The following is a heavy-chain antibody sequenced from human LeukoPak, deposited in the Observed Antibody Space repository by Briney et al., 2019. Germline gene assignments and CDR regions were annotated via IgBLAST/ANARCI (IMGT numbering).Heavy chain of an antibody. CDR1: GFTFRRYA. J-gene: IGHJ4*02. Sequence: GGSLRLSCAASGFTFRRYAMSWVRQAPGKGLEWISVISENGGRTYYADSVKGRFTISTDNSKNTLYLQTNSLRAEDTAVYYCAKTMGAIDHDYWGQGALVTVSS. CDR2: ISENGGRT. CDR3: AKTMGAIDHDY. V-gene: IGHV3-23*01. D-gene: IGHD1-26*01.